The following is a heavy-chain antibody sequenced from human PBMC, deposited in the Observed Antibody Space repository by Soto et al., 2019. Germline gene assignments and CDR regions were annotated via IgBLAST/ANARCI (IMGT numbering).Heavy chain of an antibody. J-gene: IGHJ4*02. Sequence: ASVKVSCKASGYTFTSYDINWVRQATGQGLEWMGWMNPNSGNTGYAQKFQGRVTMTRNTSISTAYMELSSLRSEDTAVYYCARVSLAYYDFWSGYLRLRHFDYCGQGTLFTVS. CDR1: GYTFTSYD. CDR2: MNPNSGNT. CDR3: ARVSLAYYDFWSGYLRLRHFDY. V-gene: IGHV1-8*01. D-gene: IGHD3-3*01.